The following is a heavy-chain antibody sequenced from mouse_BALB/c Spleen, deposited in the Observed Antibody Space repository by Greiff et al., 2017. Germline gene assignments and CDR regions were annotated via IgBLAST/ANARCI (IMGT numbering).Heavy chain of an antibody. D-gene: IGHD2-4*01. CDR1: GFTFSSYG. CDR2: ISSGGSYT. Sequence: EVQVVESGGDLVKPGGSLKLSCAASGFTFSSYGMSWVRQTPDKRLEWVATISSGGSYTYYPDSVKGRFTISRDNAKNTLYLQMSSLKSEDTAMYYCARQGSDYLSFDYWGQGTTLTVSS. V-gene: IGHV5-6*01. J-gene: IGHJ2*01. CDR3: ARQGSDYLSFDY.